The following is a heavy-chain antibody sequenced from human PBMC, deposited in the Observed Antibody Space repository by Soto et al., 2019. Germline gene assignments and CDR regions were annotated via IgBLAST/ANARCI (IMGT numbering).Heavy chain of an antibody. V-gene: IGHV3-48*01. CDR2: INSGSTTI. CDR3: LNGDYY. Sequence: EEQLVESGGGLVQPGGSLRLSCAASGFSFSSHIMYWVRQAPGKGLEWVSSINSGSTTIYYADSVQGRFTISRDNAMTSLYLQMNSLRADDTAVYYCLNGDYYVGQGTLVTVSS. J-gene: IGHJ4*02. CDR1: GFSFSSHI. D-gene: IGHD4-17*01.